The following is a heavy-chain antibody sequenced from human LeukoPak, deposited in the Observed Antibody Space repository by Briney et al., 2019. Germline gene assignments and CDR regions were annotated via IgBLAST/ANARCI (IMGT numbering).Heavy chain of an antibody. CDR2: ISGSGGST. V-gene: IGHV3-23*01. CDR3: AKARSYYYYGLDV. J-gene: IGHJ6*02. Sequence: GGSLRLSCVASGFTFSIYAMTWVRQAPGKGLEWVSAISGSGGSTYYADSVKGRFTISRGNSKNTLFLQMNSLRAEDTAVYYCAKARSYYYYGLDVWGQGTTVTVSS. CDR1: GFTFSIYA.